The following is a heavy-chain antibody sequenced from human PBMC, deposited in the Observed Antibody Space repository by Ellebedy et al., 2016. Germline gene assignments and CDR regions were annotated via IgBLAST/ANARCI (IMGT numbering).Heavy chain of an antibody. D-gene: IGHD3-10*01. J-gene: IGHJ4*02. V-gene: IGHV3-15*01. CDR1: GFTLSKAW. CDR2: IQSKTDGGTT. Sequence: GESLKISXAASGFTLSKAWMSWVRLAPGKGLEWVGRIQSKTDGGTTDYAAPVKGRFTISRDDSKNILYLQMNSLKTEDTAVYYCTSLRFRGVIDYWGQGTLVTVSS. CDR3: TSLRFRGVIDY.